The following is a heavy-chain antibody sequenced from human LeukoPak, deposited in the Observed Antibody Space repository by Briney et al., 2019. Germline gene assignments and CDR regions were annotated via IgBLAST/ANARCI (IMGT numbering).Heavy chain of an antibody. J-gene: IGHJ4*02. CDR1: GGSISSGGYS. D-gene: IGHD4-23*01. V-gene: IGHV4-30-2*01. CDR3: ASSTVVTPGNFDC. Sequence: SETLSLTCAVSGGSISSGGYSWSWIRQPPGKGLEWIGYIYHSGSTYYNPSLKSRVTISVDRSKNQFSLKLSSVTAADTAVYYCASSTVVTPGNFDCWGQGTLVTVSS. CDR2: IYHSGST.